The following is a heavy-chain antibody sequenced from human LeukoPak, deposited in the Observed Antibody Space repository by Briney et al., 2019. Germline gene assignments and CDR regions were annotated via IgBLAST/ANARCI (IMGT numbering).Heavy chain of an antibody. V-gene: IGHV4-30-4*01. D-gene: IGHD3-10*01. CDR2: IYYSGST. Sequence: KPSETLSLTCTVSGGSISSGDYYWSWIRQPPGKGLEWIGYIYYSGSTYYNPSLKSRVTISVDTSKNQFSLKLSSVTAADTAVYYCARGAYYYGSGFDYWGQGTLVTVSS. J-gene: IGHJ4*02. CDR3: ARGAYYYGSGFDY. CDR1: GGSISSGDYY.